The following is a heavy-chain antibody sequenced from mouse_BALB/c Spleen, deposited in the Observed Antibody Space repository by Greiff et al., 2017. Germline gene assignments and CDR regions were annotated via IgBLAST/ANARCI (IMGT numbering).Heavy chain of an antibody. V-gene: IGHV5-4*02. CDR2: ISDGGSYN. CDR3: ARGYDDGGYFDY. Sequence: EVHLVESGGGLVKPGGSLKLSCAASGFTFSDYYMYWVRQTPEKRLEWVATISDGGSYNYYPDSVKGRFTISRDNAKNNLYLQMSSLKSEDTAMYYCARGYDDGGYFDYWGQGTTLTVSS. J-gene: IGHJ2*01. D-gene: IGHD2-14*01. CDR1: GFTFSDYY.